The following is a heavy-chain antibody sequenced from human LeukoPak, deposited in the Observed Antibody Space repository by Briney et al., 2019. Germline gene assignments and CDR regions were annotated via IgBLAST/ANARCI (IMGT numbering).Heavy chain of an antibody. CDR3: ARDRLAARRGAFDY. CDR2: TYYRSKWDN. J-gene: IGHJ4*02. D-gene: IGHD6-6*01. Sequence: SQSLSLTCAISGDSVSSNSAAWNWVRQSPSRGLEWLGRTYYRSKWDNDYAVSVKSRITINPDTSKNQFSLQLNSVTPEDTAVYYCARDRLAARRGAFDYWGQGTLVTVSS. CDR1: GDSVSSNSAA. V-gene: IGHV6-1*01.